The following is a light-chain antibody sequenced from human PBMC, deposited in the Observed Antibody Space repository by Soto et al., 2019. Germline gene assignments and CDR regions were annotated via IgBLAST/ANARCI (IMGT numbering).Light chain of an antibody. Sequence: QSVLTQPHSASGTPGQRVTISCSGSSSNIGSNTVNWYQQLPGTAPKLLIYSNNQRPSGVPDRFSGSKSGTSASLAISGLQSEDEADYYCAAWDDSLNGFYVFGTGTRSPS. CDR3: AAWDDSLNGFYV. CDR2: SNN. J-gene: IGLJ1*01. CDR1: SSNIGSNT. V-gene: IGLV1-44*01.